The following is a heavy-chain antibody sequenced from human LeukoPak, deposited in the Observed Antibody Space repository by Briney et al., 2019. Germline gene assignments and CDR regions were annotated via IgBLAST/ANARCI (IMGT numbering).Heavy chain of an antibody. D-gene: IGHD6-19*01. CDR2: IYTSGST. CDR3: AGDTSWLGKYYFDY. J-gene: IGHJ4*02. CDR1: GGSISTYY. Sequence: SETLSLTCTVSGGSISTYYWSWIRQPAGKGLEWIGRIYTSGSTSHNPSLKSRVTMSVDTSKKQFSLKLNSVTAADTAVYYCAGDTSWLGKYYFDYWGQGTLVTVSS. V-gene: IGHV4-4*07.